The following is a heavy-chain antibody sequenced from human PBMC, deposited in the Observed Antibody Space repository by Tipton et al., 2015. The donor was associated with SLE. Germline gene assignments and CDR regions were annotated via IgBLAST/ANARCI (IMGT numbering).Heavy chain of an antibody. Sequence: GSLRLSCAASGFTFSSFGMHWVRQAPGKGLEWVAYIKRDGSEKYYGDSVKGRFTISRDNAKKSLYLQMNSLRADDTAVYYCARPYYDVLTGYYRPLDYWGQGALVTVSS. V-gene: IGHV3-7*03. CDR3: ARPYYDVLTGYYRPLDY. CDR1: GFTFSSFG. CDR2: IKRDGSEK. J-gene: IGHJ4*02. D-gene: IGHD3-9*01.